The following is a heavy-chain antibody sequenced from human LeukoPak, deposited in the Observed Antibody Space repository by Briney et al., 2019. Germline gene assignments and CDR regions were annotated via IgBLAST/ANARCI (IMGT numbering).Heavy chain of an antibody. Sequence: PSETLSLTCTVSGVSVSSGSYFWSWIRQPPGKGLEWIGYIYYTGSTNYNPSLKSRVTMSVDTSKNQFSLKLSSVTAADTAVYFCAREVSSTSTCIDYWGQGTLVTVSS. CDR2: IYYTGST. D-gene: IGHD6-13*01. J-gene: IGHJ4*02. CDR3: AREVSSTSTCIDY. V-gene: IGHV4-61*01. CDR1: GVSVSSGSYF.